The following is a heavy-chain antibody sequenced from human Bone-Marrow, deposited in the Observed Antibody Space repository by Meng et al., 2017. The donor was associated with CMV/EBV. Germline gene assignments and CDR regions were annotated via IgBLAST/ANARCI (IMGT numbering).Heavy chain of an antibody. D-gene: IGHD4-17*01. V-gene: IGHV1-46*01. CDR2: INPSGGST. CDR1: GYTFTSYA. CDR3: ARGGYGDYAGNWFDP. J-gene: IGHJ5*02. Sequence: QVQLVQSGAEVKKPGASVKVSCKASGYTFTSYAMHWVRQAPGQRLEWMGIINPSGGSTRYAQKFHDRVTMTSDTPSNTVYMDLSNLRSEDTALYYCARGGYGDYAGNWFDPWGQGALVTVSS.